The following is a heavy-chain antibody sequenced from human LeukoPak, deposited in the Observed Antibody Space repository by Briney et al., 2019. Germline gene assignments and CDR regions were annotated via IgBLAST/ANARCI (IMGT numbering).Heavy chain of an antibody. J-gene: IGHJ3*02. CDR3: SRATTNAFDI. CDR1: GFTFDDYG. CDR2: INWNGGST. V-gene: IGHV3-20*04. D-gene: IGHD4-17*01. Sequence: GGSLRLSCAASGFTFDDYGMSWVRQAPGKGLEWVSGINWNGGSTGYADSVEGRFTISRDNAKNSLYLQMNSLRAEDTAVYYCSRATTNAFDIWGQGTMVTVSS.